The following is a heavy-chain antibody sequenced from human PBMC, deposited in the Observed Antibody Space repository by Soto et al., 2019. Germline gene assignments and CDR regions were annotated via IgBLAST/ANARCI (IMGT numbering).Heavy chain of an antibody. CDR1: GFTFSSYG. Sequence: QVQLVESGGGVVQPGRSLRLSCAASGFTFSSYGMHWVRQAPGKGLEWVAVISYDGSKKYYADSVKGRFTISRDNSKNTLYLQMNSLRAEDTAVYYCAKVACSGGSCSDNFDYWGQGTLVTVSS. CDR3: AKVACSGGSCSDNFDY. J-gene: IGHJ4*02. CDR2: ISYDGSKK. V-gene: IGHV3-30*18. D-gene: IGHD2-15*01.